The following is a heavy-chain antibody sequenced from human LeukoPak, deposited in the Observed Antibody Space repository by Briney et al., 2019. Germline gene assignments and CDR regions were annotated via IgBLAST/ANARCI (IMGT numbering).Heavy chain of an antibody. CDR2: IWYDGSNK. CDR1: GFTFSSYG. D-gene: IGHD6-13*01. Sequence: GGSLRLSCAASGFTFSSYGMHWVRQAPGKGLEWVAVIWYDGSNKYYADSVKGRFTISRDNSKNTLYLQMNSLRAEDTAVYYCAREIDGFTSSWYDYWGQGTLVTVSS. CDR3: AREIDGFTSSWYDY. V-gene: IGHV3-33*08. J-gene: IGHJ4*02.